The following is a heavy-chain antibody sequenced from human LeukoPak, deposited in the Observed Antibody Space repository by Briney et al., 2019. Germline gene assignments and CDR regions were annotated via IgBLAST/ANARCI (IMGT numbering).Heavy chain of an antibody. CDR1: GFTLSDYY. V-gene: IGHV3-11*05. Sequence: TGRSLRLSCAASGFTLSDYYMSWIRQGPGKGLEWVSYISKSGTSTKYADSVKGRFSISRDNAKQSLYLQLNSLTAEDTAVYYCARVRSSGSPLDYWGQGTLVTVSS. J-gene: IGHJ4*02. CDR2: ISKSGTST. D-gene: IGHD3-10*01. CDR3: ARVRSSGSPLDY.